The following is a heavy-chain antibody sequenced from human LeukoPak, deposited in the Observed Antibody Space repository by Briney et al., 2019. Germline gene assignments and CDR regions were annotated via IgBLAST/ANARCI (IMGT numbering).Heavy chain of an antibody. CDR1: GFTFSSYR. CDR2: IRSNGADI. Sequence: GGSLRLSCAASGFTFSSYRMNWVRQAPGKGLEWVSPIRSNGADIYSAYSVKGGFTISRDNAKNSLYLQMNSLRAEDTAVYYCARGWMYYYDSGSQLYYFDYWGQGTLVTASS. J-gene: IGHJ4*02. V-gene: IGHV3-21*01. D-gene: IGHD3-10*01. CDR3: ARGWMYYYDSGSQLYYFDY.